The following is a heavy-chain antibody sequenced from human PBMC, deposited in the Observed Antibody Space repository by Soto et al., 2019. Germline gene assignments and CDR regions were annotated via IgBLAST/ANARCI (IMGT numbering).Heavy chain of an antibody. CDR2: IYPTGST. CDR1: GYSISSGFH. CDR3: ARERVRHYDFWSGYDDYYGMDV. V-gene: IGHV4-38-2*02. D-gene: IGHD3-3*01. J-gene: IGHJ6*02. Sequence: PSETLSLTCTVSGYSISSGFHWGWIRQPPGKGLEWIGSIYPTGSTYFNPSLKSRVTISVDTSKNQFSLKLSSVTAADTAVYYCARERVRHYDFWSGYDDYYGMDVWGQGTTVTVSS.